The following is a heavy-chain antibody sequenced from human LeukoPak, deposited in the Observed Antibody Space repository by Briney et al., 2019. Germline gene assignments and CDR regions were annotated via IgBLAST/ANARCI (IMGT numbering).Heavy chain of an antibody. CDR2: ISSSSSYI. CDR3: GGDSDCSSTSCALDGY. J-gene: IGHJ4*02. V-gene: IGHV3-21*01. Sequence: GGSLRLSCAASGFTFSSYSMNWVRQAPGKGLEWVSSISSSSSYIYYTDSVKGRFTISRDNAKNSLYLQMNSLRAEDTAVYYCGGDSDCSSTSCALDGYWGQGTLVTVSS. CDR1: GFTFSSYS. D-gene: IGHD2-2*01.